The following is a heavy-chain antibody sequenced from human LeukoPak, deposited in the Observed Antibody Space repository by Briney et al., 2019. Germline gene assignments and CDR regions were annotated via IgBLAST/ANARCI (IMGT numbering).Heavy chain of an antibody. CDR1: GYTFTGYY. V-gene: IGHV1-2*02. Sequence: ASVKVSCKASGYTFTGYYMHWVRQAPGQGLEWMGWINPNSGGTDYAQKFQGRVTMTRDTSISTAYMELSRLRSDDTAVYYCARNTGSGYDLNWFDPWGQGTLVTVSS. D-gene: IGHD5-12*01. CDR3: ARNTGSGYDLNWFDP. J-gene: IGHJ5*02. CDR2: INPNSGGT.